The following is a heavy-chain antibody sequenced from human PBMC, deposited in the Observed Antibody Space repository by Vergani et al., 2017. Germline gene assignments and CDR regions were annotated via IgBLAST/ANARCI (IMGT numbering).Heavy chain of an antibody. CDR1: GASIRSSNYY. CDR2: IYYSGST. J-gene: IGHJ5*02. CDR3: AIHPTVGLLVKLGWMTP. V-gene: IGHV4-39*01. D-gene: IGHD2-21*01. Sequence: QVQLQESGPGLVKPSATLSLTCSVSGASIRSSNYYWGWIRQPPGKGLEWIASIYYSGSTYYNPSLKSRVTISVDTSKNQFSLKLSSVTAADTAVYFCAIHPTVGLLVKLGWMTPGGKGIRVTVSS.